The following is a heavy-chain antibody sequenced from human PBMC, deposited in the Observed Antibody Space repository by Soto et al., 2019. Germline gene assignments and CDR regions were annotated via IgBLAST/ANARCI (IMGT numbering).Heavy chain of an antibody. Sequence: QVQLVEAGGWLVKPGGSLRLSCAASGFTFSDYFLTWIRQAPGKGVEWVSYISSSSSDTNYAASVKGRFTISRDNAKNSLFLQMNNLRVDDTAVYYCARDYDCWSGYLRAHFDYWGQGTLVTVSS. V-gene: IGHV3-11*06. D-gene: IGHD3-3*01. J-gene: IGHJ4*02. CDR1: GFTFSDYF. CDR2: ISSSSSDT. CDR3: ARDYDCWSGYLRAHFDY.